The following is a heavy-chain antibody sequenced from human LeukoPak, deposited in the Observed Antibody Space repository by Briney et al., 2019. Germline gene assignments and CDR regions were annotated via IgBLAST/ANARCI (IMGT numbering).Heavy chain of an antibody. CDR3: ARDGGGYSSSWYELDWFDP. CDR1: GCTFTSYG. V-gene: IGHV1-18*01. D-gene: IGHD6-13*01. CDR2: ISAYNGNT. Sequence: ASVKVSCKASGCTFTSYGISWVRQAPGQGLEWMGWISAYNGNTNYAQKLQGRVTMTTDTSTSTAYMELRSLRSDDTAVYYCARDGGGYSSSWYELDWFDPWGQGTLVTVSS. J-gene: IGHJ5*02.